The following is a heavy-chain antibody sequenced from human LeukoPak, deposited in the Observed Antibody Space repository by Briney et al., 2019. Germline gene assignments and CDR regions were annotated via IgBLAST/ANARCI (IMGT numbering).Heavy chain of an antibody. D-gene: IGHD5-18*01. Sequence: PSETLSLTCTVSGGSISSYYWSWIRQPAGKGLEWIGRIYTSGSTNYNPSLKSRVTMSVDTSKNQFSLKLSSVTAADTAVYYCARDRLVGYSYGYSYFDYWGQGTLVIVSS. CDR2: IYTSGST. CDR3: ARDRLVGYSYGYSYFDY. CDR1: GGSISSYY. V-gene: IGHV4-4*07. J-gene: IGHJ4*02.